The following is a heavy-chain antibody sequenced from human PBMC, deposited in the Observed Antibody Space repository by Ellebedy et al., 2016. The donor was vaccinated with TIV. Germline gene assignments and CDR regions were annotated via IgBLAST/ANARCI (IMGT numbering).Heavy chain of an antibody. J-gene: IGHJ4*02. Sequence: SVKVSXXASGGTFSSYAISWVLQAPGQGLEWMGGIIPIFGTANYAQKFQGRVTITADKSTSTAYMELSSLRSEDTAVYYCAASYCGGDCYCDYWGQGTLVTVSS. CDR3: AASYCGGDCYCDY. CDR1: GGTFSSYA. CDR2: IIPIFGTA. V-gene: IGHV1-69*06. D-gene: IGHD2-21*02.